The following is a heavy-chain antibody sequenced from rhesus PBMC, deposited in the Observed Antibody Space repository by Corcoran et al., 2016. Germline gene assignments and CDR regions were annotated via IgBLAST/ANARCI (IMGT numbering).Heavy chain of an antibody. CDR1: GGSISSNY. D-gene: IGHD4-23*01. V-gene: IGHV4-147*01. CDR2: IYGSSGST. Sequence: QVQLQESGPGLVKPSETLSLTCAVSGGSISSNYWSWIRQPPGMGLEWIGYIYGSSGSTYYNPSLTSRVTISADTSKNQFSLKLSSVTAADTAVYYCARVGGSNYFVAWCQGLSVTVSS. CDR3: ARVGGSNYFVA. J-gene: IGHJ3*01.